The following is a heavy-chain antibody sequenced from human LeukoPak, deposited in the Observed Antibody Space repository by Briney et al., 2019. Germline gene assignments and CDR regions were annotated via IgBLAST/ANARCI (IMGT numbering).Heavy chain of an antibody. D-gene: IGHD3-10*01. CDR3: ARGRGGVRGGGHYSYMDV. CDR1: GGSFSGYY. V-gene: IGHV4-34*01. Sequence: PSETLSLTCAVYGGSFSGYYWSWIRQSPGKGLEWIGEISHSGSANYNPSLKSRVTISVDTSKNQFSLKLNSVTAADTAVYYCARGRGGVRGGGHYSYMDVWGEGTTVTVSS. J-gene: IGHJ6*03. CDR2: ISHSGSA.